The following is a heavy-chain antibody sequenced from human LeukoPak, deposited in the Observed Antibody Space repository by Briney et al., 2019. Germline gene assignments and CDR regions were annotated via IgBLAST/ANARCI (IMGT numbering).Heavy chain of an antibody. Sequence: ASVKVSCKASGYTFTSYDINWVRQATGQGLELMGWMNPNSGNTGYVQKFQGRVTMTRNTSIRTAYMELSSLRSEDTAVYYCARSVRYFDWPPYYYYMDVWGKGTTVTVSS. V-gene: IGHV1-8*01. CDR1: GYTFTSYD. J-gene: IGHJ6*03. CDR3: ARSVRYFDWPPYYYYMDV. CDR2: MNPNSGNT. D-gene: IGHD3-9*01.